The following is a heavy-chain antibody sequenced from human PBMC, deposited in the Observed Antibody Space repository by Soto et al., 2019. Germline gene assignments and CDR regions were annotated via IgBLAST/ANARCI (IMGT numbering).Heavy chain of an antibody. CDR2: TYYRSKWYS. J-gene: IGHJ6*02. CDR3: ARVVTVSGPYYYYMDV. CDR1: GDSVSSNSAA. Sequence: QTLSLTCAISGDSVSSNSAAWNWIRQSPTRGLEWLGRTYYRSKWYSDYGVSVKSRISIYADTSKNQFSLQLNSVTSEDTAVYFCARVVTVSGPYYYYMDVWGPGTTVTVSS. D-gene: IGHD4-17*01. V-gene: IGHV6-1*01.